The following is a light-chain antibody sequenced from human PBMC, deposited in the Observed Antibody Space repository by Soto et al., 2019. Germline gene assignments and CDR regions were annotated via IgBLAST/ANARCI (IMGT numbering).Light chain of an antibody. Sequence: QSVLTQPASVSGSPGQSITISCTGTSSDVGGYNHVSWYQQHPGKAPKLIIYAVNNRPSGVSNRFSGSKSGNTASLTISGLQAEDEADYFCSSYTSSSTLVVFGGGTKLTVL. J-gene: IGLJ2*01. CDR3: SSYTSSSTLVV. V-gene: IGLV2-14*03. CDR2: AVN. CDR1: SSDVGGYNH.